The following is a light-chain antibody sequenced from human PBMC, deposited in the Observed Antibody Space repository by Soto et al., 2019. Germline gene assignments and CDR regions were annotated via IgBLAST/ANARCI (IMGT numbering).Light chain of an antibody. CDR1: QSISSY. J-gene: IGKJ2*01. CDR2: AVS. CDR3: QQSSSTPYT. Sequence: DIQMTQSPSSLSASVGDSVTITCRASQSISSYLNWYQQKPGKAPKLLIYAVSSLHRGVPSRFSGSGSGTDFALTTSSLESEYLANYYCQQSSSTPYTFGQGTKLEIK. V-gene: IGKV1-39*01.